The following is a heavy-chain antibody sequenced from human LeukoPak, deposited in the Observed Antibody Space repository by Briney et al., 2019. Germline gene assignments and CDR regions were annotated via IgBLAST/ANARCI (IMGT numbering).Heavy chain of an antibody. Sequence: GGSLRLSCAASGFTFSSYEMNWVRQAPGKGLEWVSYISSSGSTIYYADSVKGRFTISRDNAKNSLYLQMNSLRAEDMALYYCAKDDGSSWYDDAFDIWGQGTMVTVSS. CDR1: GFTFSSYE. CDR3: AKDDGSSWYDDAFDI. D-gene: IGHD6-13*01. CDR2: ISSSGSTI. J-gene: IGHJ3*02. V-gene: IGHV3-48*03.